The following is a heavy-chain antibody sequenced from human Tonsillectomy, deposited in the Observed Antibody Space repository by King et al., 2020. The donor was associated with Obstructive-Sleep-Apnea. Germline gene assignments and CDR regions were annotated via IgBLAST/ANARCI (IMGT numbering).Heavy chain of an antibody. V-gene: IGHV5-10-1*04. D-gene: IGHD3-10*01. CDR3: ARRYYPASFDY. CDR2: IDPAGSYA. J-gene: IGHJ4*02. Sequence: VQLVESGTEVKKPGESLRISCPGSGYSFTNFWIIWVRQVPGKGLEWMGRIDPAGSYAIYSPSFQGRVTISLDKSINTAYLQWRSLKASDSGMYFCARRYYPASFDYWGQGTLVTVSS. CDR1: GYSFTNFW.